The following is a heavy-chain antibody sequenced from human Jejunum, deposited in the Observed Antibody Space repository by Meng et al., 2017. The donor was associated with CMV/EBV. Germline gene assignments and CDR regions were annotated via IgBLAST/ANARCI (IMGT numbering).Heavy chain of an antibody. D-gene: IGHD2-8*01. Sequence: SGFTFKNGGVSWVRQAPGKGLEWVASLGGGGGIPYYADSVKGRFTISNDNSQNTSYLQMNSLRVEDTALYYCVKNRGQVLAYGMDVWGQETTVTVSS. V-gene: IGHV3-23*01. CDR3: VKNRGQVLAYGMDV. CDR2: LGGGGGIP. CDR1: GFTFKNGG. J-gene: IGHJ6*02.